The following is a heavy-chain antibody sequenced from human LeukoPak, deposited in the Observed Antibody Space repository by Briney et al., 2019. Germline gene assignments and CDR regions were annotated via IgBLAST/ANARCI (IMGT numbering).Heavy chain of an antibody. CDR3: AKDLYGGTSYYFDY. Sequence: GGSLRLSCAASGFTFDDYAMHWVRQAPGKGLEWVSGISWNSGSIGYADSVKGRFTISRDNAKNSLYLQMNSLRAEDTALYYCAKDLYGGTSYYFDYWGQGTLVTVSS. V-gene: IGHV3-9*01. CDR2: ISWNSGSI. J-gene: IGHJ4*02. CDR1: GFTFDDYA. D-gene: IGHD4-23*01.